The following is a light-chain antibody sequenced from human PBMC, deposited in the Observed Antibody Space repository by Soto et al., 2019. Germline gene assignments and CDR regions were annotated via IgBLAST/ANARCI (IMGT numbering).Light chain of an antibody. Sequence: EIVMTQSPATLSVSPGERATLSCRASQSVSSNLAWYQQKPGQAPRLLIYGASTRATGIRARFSGSGSGTEFTLTISSLQSEDFAVYYCQQYNNWPPLTFGGGTEVEIK. V-gene: IGKV3-15*01. CDR2: GAS. J-gene: IGKJ4*01. CDR1: QSVSSN. CDR3: QQYNNWPPLT.